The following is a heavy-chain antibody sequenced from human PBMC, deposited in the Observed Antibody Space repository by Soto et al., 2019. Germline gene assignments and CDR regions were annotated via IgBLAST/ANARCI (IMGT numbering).Heavy chain of an antibody. CDR3: AKPFTYYYDSSGYSHDVFDI. J-gene: IGHJ3*02. V-gene: IGHV3-9*01. CDR1: GFTFDDYA. Sequence: GGSLRLSCAASGFTFDDYAMHWVRQAPGKGMEWVSGISWNSGSIGYADSVKGRFTISRDNAKNSLYLQMNSLRTEDTALYYFAKPFTYYYDSSGYSHDVFDIWGQGTMVTVSS. CDR2: ISWNSGSI. D-gene: IGHD3-22*01.